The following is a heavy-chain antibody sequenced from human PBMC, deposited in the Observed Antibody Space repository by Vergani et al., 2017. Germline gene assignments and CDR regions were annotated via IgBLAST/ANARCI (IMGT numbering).Heavy chain of an antibody. V-gene: IGHV3-33*01. J-gene: IGHJ6*03. CDR3: ARDQVPAAIRLNVGSYMDV. CDR2: IYYDGSNA. CDR1: RFTFKTYG. D-gene: IGHD2-2*02. Sequence: QGQLVESGGGIVQPGRSLTLSCVASRFTFKTYGMHWVRQAPGKGLEWVGLIYYDGSNAYYADSVKGRFTICRDNSKNTLYLRMSSLRAEDTAVYYCARDQVPAAIRLNVGSYMDVWGKGTTVIVSS.